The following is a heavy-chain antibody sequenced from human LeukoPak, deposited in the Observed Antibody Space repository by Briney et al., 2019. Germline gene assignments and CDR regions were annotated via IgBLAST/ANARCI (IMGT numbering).Heavy chain of an antibody. CDR2: IYNSGST. Sequence: SETLSLTCTVSGYSISSGYFWGWIRQPPGKGLEWIGTIYNSGSTYYNASLESRVTMSLDTSKNQFSLKLSSVTAADTAVYYCARDKYYGSGNYGKYNWFDPWGQGALVTVSS. CDR3: ARDKYYGSGNYGKYNWFDP. V-gene: IGHV4-38-2*02. J-gene: IGHJ5*02. CDR1: GYSISSGYF. D-gene: IGHD3-10*01.